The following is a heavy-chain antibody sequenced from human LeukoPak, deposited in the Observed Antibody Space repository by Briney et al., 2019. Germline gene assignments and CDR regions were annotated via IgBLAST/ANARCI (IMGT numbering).Heavy chain of an antibody. Sequence: ASVKVSCKASGGTFSSYAISWVRQAPGQGLEWMGGIIPIFGTANYAQKFQGRVTITADKSTSTAYMELSSLRAEDTAVYYCAKDFTVTTGYWGQGTLVTVSS. V-gene: IGHV1-69*06. CDR1: GGTFSSYA. D-gene: IGHD4-17*01. CDR3: AKDFTVTTGY. J-gene: IGHJ4*02. CDR2: IIPIFGTA.